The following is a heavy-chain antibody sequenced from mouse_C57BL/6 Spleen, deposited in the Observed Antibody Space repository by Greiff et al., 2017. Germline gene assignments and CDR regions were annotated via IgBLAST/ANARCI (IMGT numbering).Heavy chain of an antibody. CDR3: ARNSKHLAY. Sequence: VQLQQPGAELVRPGTSVKLSCKASGYTFTSYWMHWVKQRPGQGLEWIGVIDPSDSYTNYNQKFKGKATLTVDTSSSTAYMQLSSLTSEDSAVYYCARNSKHLAYWGQGTLVTVSA. J-gene: IGHJ3*01. CDR2: IDPSDSYT. D-gene: IGHD2-5*01. V-gene: IGHV1-59*01. CDR1: GYTFTSYW.